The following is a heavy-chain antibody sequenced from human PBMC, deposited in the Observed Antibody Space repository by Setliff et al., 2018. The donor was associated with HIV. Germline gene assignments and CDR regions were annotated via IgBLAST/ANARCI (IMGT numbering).Heavy chain of an antibody. J-gene: IGHJ6*03. CDR2: ISGSGGST. D-gene: IGHD2-15*01. CDR1: GFTFSSYA. CDR3: AKDKGYCSGGSCYSYYYYMDV. V-gene: IGHV3-23*01. Sequence: GGSLRLSCAASGFTFSSYAMSWVRQAPGKGLEWVSAISGSGGSTYYADSVKGRFTISRDNSKNTVYLELNSLKPEDTAEYYCAKDKGYCSGGSCYSYYYYMDVWGKGTTVTVSS.